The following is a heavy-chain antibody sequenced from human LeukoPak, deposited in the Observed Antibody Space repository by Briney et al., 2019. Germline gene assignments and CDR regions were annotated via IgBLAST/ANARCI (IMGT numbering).Heavy chain of an antibody. CDR2: ISDSGTTI. J-gene: IGHJ4*02. CDR1: GFTFSDHY. D-gene: IGHD6-6*01. V-gene: IGHV3-11*01. CDR3: ARDPDTSSKVDY. Sequence: KPGGSLRLSCAASGFTFSDHYMNWIRQAPGKGLGWISRISDSGTTIKYADSVKGRFTVSRDNAKNSLYLQMNSLRAEDTAVYYCARDPDTSSKVDYWGQGTLVTVSS.